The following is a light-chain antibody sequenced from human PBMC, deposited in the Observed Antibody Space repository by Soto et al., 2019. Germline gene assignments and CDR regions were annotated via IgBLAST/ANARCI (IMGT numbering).Light chain of an antibody. J-gene: IGKJ2*01. V-gene: IGKV2-28*01. CDR1: QSLLHSNGYNY. CDR2: LGS. CDR3: MQALQTPPYT. Sequence: DIVMTQSPLSLPVTPGEPSSISCRSSQSLLHSNGYNYLDWYRQKPGQSPQLLIYLGSNRASGVPDRFSGSGSGTDFTLKISRVEAEDVGVYYCMQALQTPPYTFGQGTTLEIK.